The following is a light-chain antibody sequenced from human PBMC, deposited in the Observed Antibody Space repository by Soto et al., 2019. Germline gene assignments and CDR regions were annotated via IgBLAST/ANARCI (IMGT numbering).Light chain of an antibody. CDR2: IAS. CDR1: QSISNY. V-gene: IGKV1-39*01. CDR3: RQSYSTPYT. J-gene: IGKJ2*01. Sequence: DIHMTQSPSSLSASVGDRVTITCRASQSISNYLNRYQQKPGKAPNLLIYIASNLHSGVPSRFSGSGSGTDFTLTISSLQPEDFATYYCRQSYSTPYTFGQGTKVDIK.